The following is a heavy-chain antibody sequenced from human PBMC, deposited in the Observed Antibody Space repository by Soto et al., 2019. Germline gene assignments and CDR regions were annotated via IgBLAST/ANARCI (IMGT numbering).Heavy chain of an antibody. J-gene: IGHJ6*02. CDR2: ISAYNGNT. CDR3: ARDSSTMVRGVIIGAPLPEAPYYYYYGMDV. V-gene: IGHV1-18*01. CDR1: GYTFTSYG. D-gene: IGHD3-10*01. Sequence: GASVKVSCKASGYTFTSYGISWVRQAPGQGLEWMGWISAYNGNTNYAQKLQGRVTMTTDTSTSTAYMELRSLRTGDTAVYYCARDSSTMVRGVIIGAPLPEAPYYYYYGMDVWGQGTTVTVSS.